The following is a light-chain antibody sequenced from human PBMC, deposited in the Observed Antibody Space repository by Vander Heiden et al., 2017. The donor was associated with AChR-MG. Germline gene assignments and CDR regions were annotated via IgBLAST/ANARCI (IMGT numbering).Light chain of an antibody. Sequence: DIVMTQSPDSLAVSLGERATISCKSSQSVLFSSNNKNYLAWYQQKPGQPPKLLIYWASTREYGVPDRFSGSGSGTDFTLTISSRQAEDVAVYYWQQDYSIHTFGQGTKVEIK. J-gene: IGKJ1*01. CDR2: WAS. CDR1: QSVLFSSNNKNY. V-gene: IGKV4-1*01. CDR3: QQDYSIHT.